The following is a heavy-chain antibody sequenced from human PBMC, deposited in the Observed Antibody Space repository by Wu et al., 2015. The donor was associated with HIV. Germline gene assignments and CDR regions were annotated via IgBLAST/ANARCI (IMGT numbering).Heavy chain of an antibody. D-gene: IGHD6-13*01. Sequence: QVQLVQSGAEVKKPGASVKVSCKASGYTFTGYYMHWVRQAPGQGLEWMGWLNPNSGGTNFAQKFQGRVTMTRDTSISTAYMELSRLRSDDTAVYYCARDSKSSSSWYLRISPRCFDIWAKGQWXPSXQ. V-gene: IGHV1-2*02. CDR2: LNPNSGGT. J-gene: IGHJ3*02. CDR3: ARDSKSSSSWYLRISPRCFDI. CDR1: GYTFTGYY.